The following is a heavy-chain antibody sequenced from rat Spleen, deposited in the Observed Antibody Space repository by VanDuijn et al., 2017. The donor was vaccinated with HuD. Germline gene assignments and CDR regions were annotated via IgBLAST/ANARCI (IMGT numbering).Heavy chain of an antibody. CDR2: ITNASGRT. Sequence: EVQLVESGGGLVRPGGSLKLSCAASGLSFSNYDMAWVRQAPGRGLEWVASITNASGRTYYSDFVKGRFTISRDTAQNTLYLQMNSLRSEDTATYYCARRARYFDYWGQGVMVTVSS. CDR3: ARRARYFDY. V-gene: IGHV5S13*01. J-gene: IGHJ2*01. CDR1: GLSFSNYD.